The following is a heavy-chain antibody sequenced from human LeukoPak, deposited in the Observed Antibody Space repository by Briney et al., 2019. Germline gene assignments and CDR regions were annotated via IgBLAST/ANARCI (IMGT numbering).Heavy chain of an antibody. CDR3: AKGGEGFCTSTSCYPL. CDR2: ISYEGSDS. Sequence: PGGSLRLSCAASGFSFSTHGMHWVRQAPGKGLEWVAMISYEGSDSSVADSVKGRFTISRDNSKNTLDLQMNSLRPEDTVIYYCAKGGEGFCTSTSCYPLWGQGTLVTVSS. D-gene: IGHD2-2*01. CDR1: GFSFSTHG. V-gene: IGHV3-30*18. J-gene: IGHJ4*02.